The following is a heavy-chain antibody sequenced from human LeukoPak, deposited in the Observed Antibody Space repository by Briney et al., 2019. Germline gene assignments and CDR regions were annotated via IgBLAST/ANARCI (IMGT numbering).Heavy chain of an antibody. CDR2: INPNSGGT. CDR3: AGGGYSYGSRGPYNWFDP. D-gene: IGHD5-18*01. V-gene: IGHV1-2*04. Sequence: ASVKVSCKASGYTFTGYYMHWVRQAPGQGLEWMGWINPNSGGTNYAQKFQGWVTMTRDTSISTAYMELSRLRSDDTAVYYCAGGGYSYGSRGPYNWFDPWGQGTLVTVSS. J-gene: IGHJ5*02. CDR1: GYTFTGYY.